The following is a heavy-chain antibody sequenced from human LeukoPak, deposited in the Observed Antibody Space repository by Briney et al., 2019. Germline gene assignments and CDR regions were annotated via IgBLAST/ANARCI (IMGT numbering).Heavy chain of an antibody. J-gene: IGHJ5*02. V-gene: IGHV4-34*01. CDR3: ARAVPPSWIQLWFATNWFDP. CDR2: ISHSGST. Sequence: TSSETLSLTCAVYGGSFSGYYWSWIRQPPGKGLEWIGEISHSGSTNYNPSLKSRVTISVDTSKNQFSLKLSSVTAADTAVYYCARAVPPSWIQLWFATNWFDPWGQGTLVTVSS. CDR1: GGSFSGYY. D-gene: IGHD5-18*01.